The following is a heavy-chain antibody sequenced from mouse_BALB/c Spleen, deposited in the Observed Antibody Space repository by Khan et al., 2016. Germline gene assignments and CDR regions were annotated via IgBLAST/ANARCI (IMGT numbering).Heavy chain of an antibody. CDR3: ARATDY. J-gene: IGHJ2*01. Sequence: VQLQQSGAELVKPGASVKLSCTASGFNIKDTYMHWVKQSPEQGLEWTGRIDPANGNTKYDPKFQGQATITADTSSNPAYRQPSSLTSEDTAVYYCARATDYWGQGTTLTVAS. V-gene: IGHV14-3*02. CDR1: GFNIKDTY. CDR2: IDPANGNT.